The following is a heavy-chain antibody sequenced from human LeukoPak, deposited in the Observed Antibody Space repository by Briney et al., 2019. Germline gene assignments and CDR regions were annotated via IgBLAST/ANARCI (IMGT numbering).Heavy chain of an antibody. CDR3: ARGPLLWFGESDWFDP. V-gene: IGHV1-8*01. CDR1: GYTFTSYD. J-gene: IGHJ5*02. D-gene: IGHD3-10*01. Sequence: GASVKVPCKASGYTFTSYDINWVRQATGQGLEWMGWMNPNSGNTGYAQKFQGRVTMTRNTSISTAYMELSSLRSEDTAVYYCARGPLLWFGESDWFDPWGQGTLVTVSS. CDR2: MNPNSGNT.